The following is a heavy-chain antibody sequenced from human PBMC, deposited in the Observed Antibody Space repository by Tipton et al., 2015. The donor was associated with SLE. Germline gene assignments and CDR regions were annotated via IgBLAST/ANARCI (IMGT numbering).Heavy chain of an antibody. Sequence: LRLSCAASGFTFSNYEINWVRQAPGKGLEWIGEITHSGGTNVNPSLESRVTVSKDTSKNQFSLRLSSVTAADTAVYYCARECIFGVALWGQGTLVTVSS. J-gene: IGHJ4*02. D-gene: IGHD3-3*01. CDR3: ARECIFGVAL. CDR2: ITHSGGT. V-gene: IGHV4-34*01. CDR1: GFTFSNYE.